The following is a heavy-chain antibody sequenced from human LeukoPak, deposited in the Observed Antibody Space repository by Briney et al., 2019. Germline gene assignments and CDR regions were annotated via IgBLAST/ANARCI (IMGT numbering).Heavy chain of an antibody. CDR3: AKDLTSLWTVVVPAFDI. CDR2: ISGSGGST. V-gene: IGHV3-23*01. J-gene: IGHJ3*02. CDR1: GFTFSSYA. D-gene: IGHD6-6*01. Sequence: GGSLRLSCAASGFTFSSYAMSWVRQAPGKGLEWVSAISGSGGSTYYADSVKGRFTISRDNSKNTLYLQMNSLRAEDTAVYYCAKDLTSLWTVVVPAFDIWGQGTMVTVSS.